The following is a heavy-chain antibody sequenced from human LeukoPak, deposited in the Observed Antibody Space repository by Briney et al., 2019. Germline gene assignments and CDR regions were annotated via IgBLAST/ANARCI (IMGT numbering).Heavy chain of an antibody. CDR2: INHSGST. CDR1: GGSFSGYY. CDR3: ARVVSGITIFGVVIAHFDY. D-gene: IGHD3-3*01. V-gene: IGHV4-34*01. Sequence: SETLSLTCAVYGGSFSGYYWSWNRQPPGKGLDWIGEINHSGSTNYNPSLKSRVTISVDTSKNQFSLKLSSVTAADTAVYYCARVVSGITIFGVVIAHFDYWGQGTLVTVSS. J-gene: IGHJ4*02.